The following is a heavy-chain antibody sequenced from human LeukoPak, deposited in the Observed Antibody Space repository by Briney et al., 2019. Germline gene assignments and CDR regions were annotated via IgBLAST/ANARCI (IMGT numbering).Heavy chain of an antibody. CDR3: ARPTGYFDFWSGYPPFDY. Sequence: SVKVSCKASGGTFSSHAINWVRQAPGQGLEWMGGIIPIFGTPNYAQKFQGRVTITADESTSTAYMELSSLRSDDTAVYYCARPTGYFDFWSGYPPFDYWGQGTLVTVSS. CDR2: IIPIFGTP. J-gene: IGHJ4*02. D-gene: IGHD3-3*01. V-gene: IGHV1-69*13. CDR1: GGTFSSHA.